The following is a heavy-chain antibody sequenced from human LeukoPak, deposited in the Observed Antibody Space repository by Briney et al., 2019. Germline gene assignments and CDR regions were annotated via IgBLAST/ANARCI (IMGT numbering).Heavy chain of an antibody. V-gene: IGHV3-23*01. D-gene: IGHD3-16*01. J-gene: IGHJ4*02. CDR2: INDSGGST. CDR1: GFTFSNYV. CDR3: AKRGGNPKSFDS. Sequence: GESLRLSCVASGFTFSNYVMNWVRQAPGKGLEWVSTINDSGGSTYYADSVKGRFTISRDNSKNTLHLQMNSLRAEDTARYYCAKRGGNPKSFDSWGQGTLVTVSS.